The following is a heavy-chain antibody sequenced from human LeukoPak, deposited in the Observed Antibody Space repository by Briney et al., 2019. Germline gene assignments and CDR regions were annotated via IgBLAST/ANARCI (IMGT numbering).Heavy chain of an antibody. CDR3: ARGTYGGNSGDTFDI. J-gene: IGHJ3*02. CDR1: GYTFTTYA. V-gene: IGHV7-4-1*02. D-gene: IGHD4-23*01. Sequence: ASVKVSCKASGYTFTTYAMNCVRQAPGEGLEWVGWINTNIGNPTYAQGFTGRFVFSLDTSVRPAYLQMSSLKADDTAVYYCARGTYGGNSGDTFDIWGQGTMVTVSS. CDR2: INTNIGNP.